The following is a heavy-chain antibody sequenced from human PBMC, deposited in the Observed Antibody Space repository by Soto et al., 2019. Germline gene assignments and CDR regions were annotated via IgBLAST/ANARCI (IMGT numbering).Heavy chain of an antibody. D-gene: IGHD2-15*01. Sequence: QVQLVESGGGVVQPGRSLRLSCAASGFSFSNCGMHWVRQAPGKGLEWVAAISFDGSDKYYLESVKGRFTISRDNSKNTLFLQMNSLRVEDTAVYYCVTGSEVARQELDYWGQGTLVTVSS. CDR3: VTGSEVARQELDY. V-gene: IGHV3-30*03. J-gene: IGHJ4*02. CDR1: GFSFSNCG. CDR2: ISFDGSDK.